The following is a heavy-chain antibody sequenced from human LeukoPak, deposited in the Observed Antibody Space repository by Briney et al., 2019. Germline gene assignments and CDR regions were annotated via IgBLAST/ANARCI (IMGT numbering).Heavy chain of an antibody. CDR2: IYSGGST. V-gene: IGHV3-53*01. Sequence: GGSLRLSCAASGFTVNSNYMTWVRQAPGKGLEWVSVIYSGGSTYYADSVKGRFTISRDNSKNTLYLQMNSLRAEDTAVYYCARPALYCSGGSCLDFDYWGQGTLSPSPQ. D-gene: IGHD2-15*01. CDR3: ARPALYCSGGSCLDFDY. J-gene: IGHJ4*02. CDR1: GFTVNSNY.